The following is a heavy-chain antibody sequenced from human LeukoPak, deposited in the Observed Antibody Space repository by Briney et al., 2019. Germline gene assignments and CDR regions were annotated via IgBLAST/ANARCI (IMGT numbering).Heavy chain of an antibody. Sequence: SETLSLTCTVSGGSISSYYWSWIRQPPGKGLEWIGYIYYSGSTNYNPSLKSRVTISVDTSKNQFSLKLSSVTAADTAVYYCASMNYDFWSGYYRDWGQGTLVTVSS. V-gene: IGHV4-59*01. CDR3: ASMNYDFWSGYYRD. D-gene: IGHD3-3*01. CDR2: IYYSGST. J-gene: IGHJ4*02. CDR1: GGSISSYY.